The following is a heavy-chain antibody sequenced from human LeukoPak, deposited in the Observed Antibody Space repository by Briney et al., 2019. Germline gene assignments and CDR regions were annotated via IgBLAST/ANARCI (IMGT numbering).Heavy chain of an antibody. V-gene: IGHV1-2*02. CDR3: ARDLRGITMVRGVFDTFDV. CDR2: INPNSGAT. D-gene: IGHD3-10*01. J-gene: IGHJ3*01. Sequence: ASVKVSCKASGYTFTGYYMHWVRQAPGQGLEWMGWINPNSGATDYVQKFQGRVTMTRDTSISTAYMELSRLTSDDTAVYYCARDLRGITMVRGVFDTFDVWGQGTKVTVSS. CDR1: GYTFTGYY.